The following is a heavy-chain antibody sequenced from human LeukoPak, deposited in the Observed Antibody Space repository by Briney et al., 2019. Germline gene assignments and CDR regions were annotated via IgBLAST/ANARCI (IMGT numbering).Heavy chain of an antibody. J-gene: IGHJ6*03. CDR1: GGSFSGYY. CDR3: ARRLGRKFGERFYYYYYMDV. Sequence: PSETLSLTCAVYGGSFSGYYWSWIRQPPGKGLEWIGEINHSGSTKFNPSLKSRVSVDTSRNQFSLKLSSVTAADTAVYYCARRLGRKFGERFYYYYYMDVWGKGTTVTISS. V-gene: IGHV4-34*01. CDR2: INHSGST. D-gene: IGHD3-10*01.